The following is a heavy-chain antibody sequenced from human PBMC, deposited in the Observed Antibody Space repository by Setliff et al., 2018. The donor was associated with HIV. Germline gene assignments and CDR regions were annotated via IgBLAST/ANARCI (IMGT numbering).Heavy chain of an antibody. V-gene: IGHV1-69*13. CDR2: IIPIFGTT. CDR3: ATGLQLWGVTVLDAFDI. J-gene: IGHJ3*02. CDR1: GGTFSTYA. D-gene: IGHD5-18*01. Sequence: ASVKVSCKASGGTFSTYALSWVRQAPGQGLEWMGGIIPIFGTTNYVQKFQGRVTIAADESTRTAYMEPRSLRSDDTAVYYCATGLQLWGVTVLDAFDIWGQGTMVTVSS.